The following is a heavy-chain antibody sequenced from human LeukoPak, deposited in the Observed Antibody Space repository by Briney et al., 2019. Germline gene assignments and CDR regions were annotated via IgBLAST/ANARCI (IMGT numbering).Heavy chain of an antibody. V-gene: IGHV5-51*01. Sequence: GEALKISCQGSGYIFTSYWMGWVRQVPGKGLEWMGSIYPCYSDTRYSPSFQGQVTISADKSISTAYLQWSSLKASDTAMYYCARMYYYDSSGYYLDYWGQGTLVTVSS. CDR3: ARMYYYDSSGYYLDY. J-gene: IGHJ4*02. D-gene: IGHD3-22*01. CDR1: GYIFTSYW. CDR2: IYPCYSDT.